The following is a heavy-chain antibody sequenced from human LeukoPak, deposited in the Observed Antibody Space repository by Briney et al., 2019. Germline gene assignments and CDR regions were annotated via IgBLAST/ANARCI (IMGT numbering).Heavy chain of an antibody. CDR1: GGTFSSYA. V-gene: IGHV1-69*05. D-gene: IGHD3-3*01. Sequence: ASVKVSCKASGGTFSSYAISWVRQAPGQGLEWMGGITPIFGTANYAQKFQGRVTITTDESTSTAYMELSSLRSEDTAVYYCARGRQTLRFLEWLLYDAFDIWGQGTMVTVSS. J-gene: IGHJ3*02. CDR2: ITPIFGTA. CDR3: ARGRQTLRFLEWLLYDAFDI.